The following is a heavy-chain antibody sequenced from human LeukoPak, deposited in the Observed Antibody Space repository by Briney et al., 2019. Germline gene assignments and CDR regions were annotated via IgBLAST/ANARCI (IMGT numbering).Heavy chain of an antibody. D-gene: IGHD7-27*01. CDR2: ISSSGSTI. CDR3: ARDLLTGNDY. Sequence: PGGSLRLSCAASGFSFRTSHVNWVRQAPRRGLEWVSHISSSGSTIYYADSVKGRFTVSRDNFEDSLYLQMSSLRAEDTDVYYCARDLLTGNDYWGQGTLVTVSS. J-gene: IGHJ4*02. CDR1: GFSFRTSH. V-gene: IGHV3-48*01.